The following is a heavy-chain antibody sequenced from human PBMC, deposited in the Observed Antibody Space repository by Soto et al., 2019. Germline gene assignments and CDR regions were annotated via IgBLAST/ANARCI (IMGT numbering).Heavy chain of an antibody. CDR3: AKDHLRYCSGGSCHSRLDY. Sequence: SLRLSCAASGFTFSSYGMHWVRQAPGKGLEWVAVISYDGSNKYYADSVKGRFTISRDNSKNTLYLQMNSLRAEDTAVYYCAKDHLRYCSGGSCHSRLDYWGQGTLVTVSS. V-gene: IGHV3-30*18. J-gene: IGHJ4*02. D-gene: IGHD2-15*01. CDR1: GFTFSSYG. CDR2: ISYDGSNK.